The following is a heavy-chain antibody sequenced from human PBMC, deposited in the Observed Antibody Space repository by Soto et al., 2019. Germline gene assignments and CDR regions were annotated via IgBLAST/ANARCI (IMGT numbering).Heavy chain of an antibody. CDR3: ARGDRGAFDL. V-gene: IGHV3-23*01. Sequence: SLRLSCAASGFPFSSYAMSWVRQAPGKGLVWVSAISGSGGSTYYADSVKGRFTISRDNSKNTLYLQMNSLRAEDTAVYYCARGDRGAFDLWGQGTMVTVSS. CDR2: ISGSGGST. D-gene: IGHD2-21*02. CDR1: GFPFSSYA. J-gene: IGHJ3*01.